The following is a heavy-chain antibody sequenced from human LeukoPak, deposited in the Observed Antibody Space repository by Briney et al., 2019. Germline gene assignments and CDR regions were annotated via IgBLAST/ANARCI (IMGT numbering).Heavy chain of an antibody. J-gene: IGHJ4*02. V-gene: IGHV1-2*02. Sequence: GASVKVSCKASGYTFTAYYMHWVRQAPGQGLEWMGWIDSKNGDTKYAQKFQSRLTITRDTSIGIAYMELRSLISDDTAVYYCASEAYCSGGRCSVQRVGSWGQGTPVTVSS. CDR3: ASEAYCSGGRCSVQRVGS. D-gene: IGHD2-15*01. CDR1: GYTFTAYY. CDR2: IDSKNGDT.